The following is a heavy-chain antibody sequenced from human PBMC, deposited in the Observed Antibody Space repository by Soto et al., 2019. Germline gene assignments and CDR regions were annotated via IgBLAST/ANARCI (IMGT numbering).Heavy chain of an antibody. D-gene: IGHD1-26*01. CDR3: ARVVGATQMDFDY. CDR1: GFTFSSYW. CDR2: IKQDGSEK. Sequence: GGSLRLSCAASGFTFSSYWMTWVRQAPGKGLEWVANIKQDGSEKYYVDSVRGRFTMSRDNAKNSLYLQMNSLRAEDTAVYYCARVVGATQMDFDYWGQGTLVTVSS. J-gene: IGHJ4*02. V-gene: IGHV3-7*01.